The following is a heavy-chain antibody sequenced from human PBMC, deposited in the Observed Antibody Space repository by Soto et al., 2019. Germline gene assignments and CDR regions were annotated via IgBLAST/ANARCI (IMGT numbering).Heavy chain of an antibody. CDR3: ARCSGGSCYIDY. CDR2: IFTNVRT. Sequence: SETLSLTCTVSGGSISSYYWSWIRQPPGKGLEWIGYIFTNVRTTYNPSLESRVTISVDTSKNQFSLNLSFVTAADTAVYYCARCSGGSCYIDYWGPGTLVTVSS. V-gene: IGHV4-4*08. J-gene: IGHJ4*02. D-gene: IGHD2-15*01. CDR1: GGSISSYY.